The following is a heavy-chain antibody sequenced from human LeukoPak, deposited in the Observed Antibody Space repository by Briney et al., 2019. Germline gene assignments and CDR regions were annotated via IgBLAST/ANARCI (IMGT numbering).Heavy chain of an antibody. CDR1: GYSFTSYW. J-gene: IGHJ6*04. CDR3: ASPLSGLRGYGMDV. CDR2: IDPSDSYT. Sequence: GESLKISCKGSGYSFTSYWISWVRQMPGRGLEWMGRIDPSDSYTNYSPSFQGHVTISADKSISTAYLQWSSLKASDTAMYYCASPLSGLRGYGMDVWGKGTTVTVSS. D-gene: IGHD2-15*01. V-gene: IGHV5-10-1*01.